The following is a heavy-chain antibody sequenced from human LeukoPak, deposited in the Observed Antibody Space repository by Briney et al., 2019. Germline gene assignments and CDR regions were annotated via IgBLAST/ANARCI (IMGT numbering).Heavy chain of an antibody. CDR2: IKEDGTET. CDR3: AKEGRSLQTY. CDR1: GCMFSSNW. D-gene: IGHD5-24*01. V-gene: IGHV3-7*03. Sequence: GGSLRLSCAASGCMFSSNWMSWVRLAPGKGLEWVANIKEDGTETYYVDSVKGRFTISRDNAKNSLYLQKNSLRVEDTAVYYCAKEGRSLQTYWGQGTLVTVSS. J-gene: IGHJ4*02.